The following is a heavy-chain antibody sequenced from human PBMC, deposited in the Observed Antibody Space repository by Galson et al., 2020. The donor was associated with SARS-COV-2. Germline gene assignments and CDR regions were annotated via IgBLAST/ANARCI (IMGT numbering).Heavy chain of an antibody. D-gene: IGHD2-21*02. CDR1: GFTFSNYW. CDR3: ARVTARVGYYYYGMDV. Sequence: GESLKISCAASGFTFSNYWMSWVRQAPGKGLECVANIKPDGSNEHYVDAVKGRFAISRDNAKKSLYLQMNDLRAEDAAVYYCARVTARVGYYYYGMDVWGQGTTVTVSS. J-gene: IGHJ6*02. V-gene: IGHV3-7*04. CDR2: IKPDGSNE.